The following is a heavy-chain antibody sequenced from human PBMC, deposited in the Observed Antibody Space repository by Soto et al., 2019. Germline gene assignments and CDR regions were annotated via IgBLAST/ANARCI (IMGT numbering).Heavy chain of an antibody. Sequence: ASVKVSCKASGYTFTSYYMNWVRQAPGQGLEWMGLINPSGASTSYAQKFEGRVTMTRDTSTSTVYMELSSLRSEDTAVYYCARWMRGSGFLVGFDIWGQGTIVTVSS. V-gene: IGHV1-46*03. J-gene: IGHJ3*02. CDR3: ARWMRGSGFLVGFDI. CDR2: INPSGAST. CDR1: GYTFTSYY. D-gene: IGHD3-10*01.